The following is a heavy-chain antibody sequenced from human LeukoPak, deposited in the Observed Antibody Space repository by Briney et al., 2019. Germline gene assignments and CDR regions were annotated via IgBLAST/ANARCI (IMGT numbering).Heavy chain of an antibody. V-gene: IGHV3-48*02. Sequence: GGSLRLSCAASGFIFSRNNMNWVRQAPGKGLEWVSYISSSGTTIYYADSVKGRFTISRDNAKNSLYLQMNSLRDEDKAVYYCACARTGGAYLDYWGQGTLVTVSS. J-gene: IGHJ4*02. CDR2: ISSSGTTI. D-gene: IGHD1-1*01. CDR3: ACARTGGAYLDY. CDR1: GFIFSRNN.